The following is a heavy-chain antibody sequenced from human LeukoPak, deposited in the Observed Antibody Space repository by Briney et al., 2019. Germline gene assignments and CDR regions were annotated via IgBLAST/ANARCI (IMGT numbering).Heavy chain of an antibody. CDR1: GGSISSGSYY. V-gene: IGHV4-61*02. CDR3: ARYVVVVAAAYYFDY. CDR2: IYTSGST. D-gene: IGHD2-15*01. Sequence: SETLSLTCTVSGGSISSGSYYWSWIRQPAGKGLEWIGRIYTSGSTNYNPSLKSRVTISVDTSKNQFSLKLSSVTAADTAVYYCARYVVVVAAAYYFDYWGQGTLVTVSS. J-gene: IGHJ4*02.